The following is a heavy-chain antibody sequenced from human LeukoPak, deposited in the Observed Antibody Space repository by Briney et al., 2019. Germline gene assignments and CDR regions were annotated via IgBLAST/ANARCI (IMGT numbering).Heavy chain of an antibody. V-gene: IGHV1-8*01. Sequence: ASVKVSCKASGYTFTSYDINWVPQATGQGLEWMGWMNPNSGNTGYAQKFQGRVTMTRNTSISTAYMELSSLRSEDTAVYYCCYGSGSYGIFDYWGQGTLVTVSS. D-gene: IGHD3-10*01. CDR3: CYGSGSYGIFDY. CDR2: MNPNSGNT. J-gene: IGHJ4*02. CDR1: GYTFTSYD.